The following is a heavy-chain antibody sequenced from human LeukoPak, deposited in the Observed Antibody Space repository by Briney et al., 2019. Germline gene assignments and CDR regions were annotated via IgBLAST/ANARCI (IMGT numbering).Heavy chain of an antibody. CDR1: GFTVSSNY. J-gene: IGHJ6*03. CDR2: ISSSSSYI. V-gene: IGHV3-21*01. D-gene: IGHD1-7*01. CDR3: ARDGWNYGAYYYYYMDV. Sequence: GGSLRLSCAASGFTVSSNYMSWVRQAPGKGLEWVSSISSSSSYIYYADSVKGRFTISRDNAKNSLYLQMNSLRAEDTAVYYCARDGWNYGAYYYYYMDVWGKGTTVTVSS.